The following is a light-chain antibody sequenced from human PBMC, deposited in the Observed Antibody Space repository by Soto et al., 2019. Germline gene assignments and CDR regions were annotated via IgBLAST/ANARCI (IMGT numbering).Light chain of an antibody. J-gene: IGKJ5*01. CDR3: QQYNAA. Sequence: DIQMTQSPSTLSASVGDRVTITCRASQSISSWLAWYQQKPGKAPKVLIYDASSLESGVPSRFSGSGSGTEFTLTITSLQPDDFATYYCQQYNAAFGQGTRLEN. CDR2: DAS. CDR1: QSISSW. V-gene: IGKV1-5*01.